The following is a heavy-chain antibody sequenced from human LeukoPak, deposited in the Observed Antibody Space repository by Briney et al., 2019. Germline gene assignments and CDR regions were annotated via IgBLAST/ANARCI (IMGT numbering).Heavy chain of an antibody. V-gene: IGHV3-23*01. J-gene: IGHJ4*02. Sequence: GGSLRLSCAASGFTFSSFGMSWVRQAPGKGLEWVSAISGSGGSTYYADSVKGRFTISRDNSKSTLYLQMKSLRAEDTAVYYCAKQPAAVAAYYFDDWGQGTLVTVSS. CDR2: ISGSGGST. CDR1: GFTFSSFG. D-gene: IGHD6-19*01. CDR3: AKQPAAVAAYYFDD.